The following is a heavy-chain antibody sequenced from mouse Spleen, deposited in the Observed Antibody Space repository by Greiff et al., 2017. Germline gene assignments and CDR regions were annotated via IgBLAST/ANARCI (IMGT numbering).Heavy chain of an antibody. D-gene: IGHD4-1*01. CDR1: GYSFTDYN. J-gene: IGHJ2*01. V-gene: IGHV1-39*01. Sequence: EVKLVESGPELVKPGASVKISCKASGYSFTDYNMNWVKQSNGKSLEWIGVINPNYGTTSYNQKFKGKATLTVDQSSSTAYMQLNSLTSEDSAVYYCARITGIGAYFDYWGQGTTLTVSS. CDR3: ARITGIGAYFDY. CDR2: INPNYGTT.